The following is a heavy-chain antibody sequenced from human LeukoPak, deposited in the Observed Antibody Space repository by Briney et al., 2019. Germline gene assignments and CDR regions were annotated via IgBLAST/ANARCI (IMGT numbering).Heavy chain of an antibody. D-gene: IGHD7-27*01. CDR2: IYENGGTT. V-gene: IGHV3-23*01. CDR1: GFTFRSRA. Sequence: GGSLRLSCVGSGFTFRSRAMSWVRQAPEKGLEFVSGIYENGGTTYYADSVKGRFTVSRDNSKNTLFLQMNSLRAEDTAVYYCAKDGGLWVSAHWGDSWGRGTLVTVSS. CDR3: AKDGGLWVSAHWGDS. J-gene: IGHJ4*02.